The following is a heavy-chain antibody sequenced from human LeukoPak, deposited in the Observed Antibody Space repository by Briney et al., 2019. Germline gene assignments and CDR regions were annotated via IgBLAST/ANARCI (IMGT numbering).Heavy chain of an antibody. D-gene: IGHD5-12*01. Sequence: PSETLSLTCTVSGGSISSGDYYWSWIRQPPGKGLEWIGCIYYSGSTYYNPSLKSRVTISVDTSKNQFSLKLSSVTAADTAVYYCARGDIVATIDYWGQGTLVTVSS. CDR2: IYYSGST. CDR1: GGSISSGDYY. J-gene: IGHJ4*02. V-gene: IGHV4-30-4*01. CDR3: ARGDIVATIDY.